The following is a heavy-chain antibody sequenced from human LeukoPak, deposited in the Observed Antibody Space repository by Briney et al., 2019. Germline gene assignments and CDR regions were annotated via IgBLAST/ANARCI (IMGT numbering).Heavy chain of an antibody. D-gene: IGHD3-10*01. J-gene: IGHJ4*02. CDR1: GFTVSGNH. CDR3: ASGGMGARKYYSDPFHY. Sequence: GGSLRLSCAASGFTVSGNHMSWVRQAPGKGLEWVSILYSAGSTYYADSVRGRFTISRDSSKNTVCLQMNSLRAEDTAVYYCASGGMGARKYYSDPFHYWGQGTLVTVSS. V-gene: IGHV3-53*01. CDR2: LYSAGST.